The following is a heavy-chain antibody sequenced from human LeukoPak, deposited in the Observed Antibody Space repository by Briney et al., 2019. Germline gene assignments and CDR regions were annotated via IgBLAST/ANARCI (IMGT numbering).Heavy chain of an antibody. Sequence: EGSLRLSCAASGFTFSDYYMGWIRQAPGQGLQWISYISSSGLSAYYADSVKGRFIISRDNAKNSLYLYMNILRAEDTAMYYCVFSLNTVIVIPSYFASGGQGTLVTVSS. D-gene: IGHD5-18*01. CDR1: GFTFSDYY. CDR3: VFSLNTVIVIPSYFAS. J-gene: IGHJ4*02. V-gene: IGHV3-11*04. CDR2: ISSSGLSA.